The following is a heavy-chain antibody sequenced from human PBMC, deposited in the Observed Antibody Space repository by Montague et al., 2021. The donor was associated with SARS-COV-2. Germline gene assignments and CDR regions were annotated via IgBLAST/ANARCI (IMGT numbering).Heavy chain of an antibody. J-gene: IGHJ4*02. CDR1: GFTFSSYA. Sequence: SLSLSCAASGFTFSSYAMHWVRQAPGKGLEWVAVISYDGSNKYYADSVKGRFTISRDNSKNTLSLQMNSLRAEDTAVYYCARDFSHSSGWYGGEAFDYWGQGTLVTVSS. CDR2: ISYDGSNK. CDR3: ARDFSHSSGWYGGEAFDY. V-gene: IGHV3-30-3*01. D-gene: IGHD6-19*01.